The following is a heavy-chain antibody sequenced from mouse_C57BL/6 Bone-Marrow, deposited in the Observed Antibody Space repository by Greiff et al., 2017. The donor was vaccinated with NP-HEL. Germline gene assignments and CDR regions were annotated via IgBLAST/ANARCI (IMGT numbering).Heavy chain of an antibody. J-gene: IGHJ4*01. V-gene: IGHV1-55*01. Sequence: QVQLKQPGAELVKPGASVKMSCKASGYTFTSYWITWVKQRPGQGLEWIGDIYPGSGSTNYNEKFKSKATLTVDTSSSTAYMQLSSLTSEDSAVYYCARPTMITTRSVRYAMDYWGQGTSVTVSS. CDR2: IYPGSGST. CDR1: GYTFTSYW. CDR3: ARPTMITTRSVRYAMDY. D-gene: IGHD2-4*01.